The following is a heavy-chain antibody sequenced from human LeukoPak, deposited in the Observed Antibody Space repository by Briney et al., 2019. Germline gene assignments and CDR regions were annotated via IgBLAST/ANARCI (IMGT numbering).Heavy chain of an antibody. V-gene: IGHV1-69*13. J-gene: IGHJ6*02. D-gene: IGHD2-2*01. CDR1: GGTFSSYA. Sequence: GASVKVSCKASGGTFSSYAISWVRQAPGQGLEWMGGIIPIFGTANYAQKFQGRVTITADESTSTAYMELSSLRSEDTAVYYCASCYPARYQLLSSYYGMDVWGQGTTVTVSS. CDR2: IIPIFGTA. CDR3: ASCYPARYQLLSSYYGMDV.